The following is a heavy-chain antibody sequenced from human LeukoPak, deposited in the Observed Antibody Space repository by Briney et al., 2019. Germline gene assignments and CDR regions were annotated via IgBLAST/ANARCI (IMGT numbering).Heavy chain of an antibody. Sequence: SGTLSLTCAVSGGSISSGNWYSWVRQPPGKGLEWIGEIYHSGTTNYNPSLKSRVTMSIDKSKNQFSLNLSSVTAADTAMYYCARGGEIWGQGTMVTVSS. D-gene: IGHD3-16*01. J-gene: IGHJ3*02. V-gene: IGHV4-4*02. CDR2: IYHSGTT. CDR3: ARGGEI. CDR1: GGSISSGNW.